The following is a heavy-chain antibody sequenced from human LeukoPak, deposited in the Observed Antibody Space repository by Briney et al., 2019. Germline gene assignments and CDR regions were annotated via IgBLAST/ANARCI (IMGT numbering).Heavy chain of an antibody. CDR3: ANGLFSAYDKYLDS. Sequence: GGSLRLCCAGSGFAFESFTMTWVRQAPGKGLEWVSLISDTGRDINYADSVRGRFTISRDNTKNSLFLPMNSLRVEDTAIYYCANGLFSAYDKYLDSWGQGTLVTVSS. CDR2: ISDTGRDI. V-gene: IGHV3-21*04. J-gene: IGHJ4*02. CDR1: GFAFESFT. D-gene: IGHD5-12*01.